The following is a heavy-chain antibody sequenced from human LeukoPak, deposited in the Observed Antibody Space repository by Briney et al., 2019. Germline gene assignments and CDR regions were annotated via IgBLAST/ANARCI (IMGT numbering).Heavy chain of an antibody. CDR3: VRDCSSASLSSGCYYAMDV. D-gene: IGHD2-2*01. Sequence: GGSLRPSCAASGFTFKDYWMTWVRQAPGKGLGWVAHIKQDGSEKYYVDSLKGRFTISRDNAKNSLFLQMNSLRAEDTAVYYCVRDCSSASLSSGCYYAMDVWGKGTTVTVSS. CDR2: IKQDGSEK. CDR1: GFTFKDYW. V-gene: IGHV3-7*03. J-gene: IGHJ6*04.